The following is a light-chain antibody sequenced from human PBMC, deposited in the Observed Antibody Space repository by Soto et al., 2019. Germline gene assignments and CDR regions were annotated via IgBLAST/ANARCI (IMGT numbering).Light chain of an antibody. CDR1: QSVSSY. CDR3: QQRSNWLIS. Sequence: EIVLTQSPATLSLSPGERATLSCRASQSVSSYLAWYQQKPGQAPRLLIYDASNRATGIPARFSGSGSRTDFTLTISSLQPEDFAVYYCQQRSNWLISFGPGTKVDIK. V-gene: IGKV3-11*01. CDR2: DAS. J-gene: IGKJ3*01.